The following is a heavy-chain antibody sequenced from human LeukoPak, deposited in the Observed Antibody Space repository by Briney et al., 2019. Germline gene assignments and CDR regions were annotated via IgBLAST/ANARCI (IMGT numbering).Heavy chain of an antibody. J-gene: IGHJ4*02. CDR2: ISSGSSTI. D-gene: IGHD3-22*01. V-gene: IGHV3-48*01. Sequence: GGSLRLSCAASRLTFSSYSMNWVRQAPGKGLEWISYISSGSSTIYYADSVKGRFTISRDNAKNSLYLHSSSLRAEDTAVYYCARSGSSYDGSQSWFDYWGQGTLVTVSS. CDR3: ARSGSSYDGSQSWFDY. CDR1: RLTFSSYS.